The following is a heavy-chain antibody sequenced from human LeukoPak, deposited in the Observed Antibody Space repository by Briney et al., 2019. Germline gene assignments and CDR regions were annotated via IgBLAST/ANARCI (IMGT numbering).Heavy chain of an antibody. J-gene: IGHJ3*02. CDR1: GFTVSSNY. CDR3: ARELLDSSGYYYGSPPSLDAFDI. Sequence: GGSLRLSCAASGFTVSSNYMRWVRQAPGKGLEWVSVIYSGGSTYYADSVKGRFTISRDNSKNTLYLQMNSLRAEDTAVYYCARELLDSSGYYYGSPPSLDAFDIWGQGTMVTVSS. V-gene: IGHV3-53*01. CDR2: IYSGGST. D-gene: IGHD3-22*01.